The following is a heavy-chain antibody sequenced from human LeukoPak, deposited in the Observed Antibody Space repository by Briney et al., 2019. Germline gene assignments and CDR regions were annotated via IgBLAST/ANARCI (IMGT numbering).Heavy chain of an antibody. D-gene: IGHD6-13*01. CDR1: GYTFTSYG. CDR3: ARELAAAGTGYYYYYGMDV. J-gene: IGHJ6*02. CDR2: ISAYNGNT. Sequence: ASVKVSCKASGYTFTSYGISWVRQAPGQGLEWMGWISAYNGNTNYAQKLQGRVTMTTDTSTSTAYMELRSLRSDDTAVYYCARELAAAGTGYYYYYGMDVWGQGTTVTVSS. V-gene: IGHV1-18*01.